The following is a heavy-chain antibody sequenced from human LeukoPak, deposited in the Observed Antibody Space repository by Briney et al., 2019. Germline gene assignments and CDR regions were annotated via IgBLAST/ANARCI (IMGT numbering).Heavy chain of an antibody. CDR1: GFTFSNYA. V-gene: IGHV3-23*01. Sequence: GGSLRLSCAASGFTFSNYAVNWIRQAPGKGLKWVSVISGSGSSIYYTDSVKGRFTISRDNSKNTLYLQMNSLRAEDTAVYYCVREDTPATANYWGQGTLVTISS. CDR3: VREDTPATANY. CDR2: ISGSGSSI. J-gene: IGHJ4*02. D-gene: IGHD2-21*02.